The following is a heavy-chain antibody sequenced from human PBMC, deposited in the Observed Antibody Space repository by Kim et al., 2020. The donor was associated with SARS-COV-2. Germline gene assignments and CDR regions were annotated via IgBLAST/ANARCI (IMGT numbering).Heavy chain of an antibody. CDR3: AREGRHGDYQYYFDY. CDR2: ISSSSSTI. J-gene: IGHJ4*02. CDR1: GFTFSSYS. D-gene: IGHD4-17*01. V-gene: IGHV3-48*01. Sequence: GGSLRLSCAASGFTFSSYSMNWVRQAPGKGLEWVSYISSSSSTIYYADSVKGRFTISRDNAKNSLYLQMNSLRAEDTAVYYCAREGRHGDYQYYFDYWGQGTLVTVSS.